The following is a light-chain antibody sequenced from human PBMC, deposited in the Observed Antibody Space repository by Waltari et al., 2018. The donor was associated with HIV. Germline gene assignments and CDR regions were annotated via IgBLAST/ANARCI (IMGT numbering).Light chain of an antibody. CDR1: QAVSSSY. CDR2: GAS. V-gene: IGKV3-20*01. Sequence: EIVLTQSPGTLSLSPGERATLSCRASQAVSSSYLAWYQQKPGQAPSLVIYGASSRATGIPDRFSGSGSATDFTLTISRLEPEDFAVYYCQQYGGSPQYTFGQGTKPEIK. J-gene: IGKJ2*01. CDR3: QQYGGSPQYT.